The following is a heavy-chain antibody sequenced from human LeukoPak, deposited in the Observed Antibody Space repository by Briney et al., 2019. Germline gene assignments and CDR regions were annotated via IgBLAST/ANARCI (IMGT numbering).Heavy chain of an antibody. Sequence: PGGSLRLSCAASGFTFSSYGMSWVRQAPGKGLEWVSAISVSGSGTYYADSVKGRFAISRDNSKNTLYLQMSSLRAEDTAVYYCAKVRYGDLGADYWGQGTLVTVSS. D-gene: IGHD4-17*01. CDR1: GFTFSSYG. CDR3: AKVRYGDLGADY. J-gene: IGHJ4*02. V-gene: IGHV3-23*01. CDR2: ISVSGSGT.